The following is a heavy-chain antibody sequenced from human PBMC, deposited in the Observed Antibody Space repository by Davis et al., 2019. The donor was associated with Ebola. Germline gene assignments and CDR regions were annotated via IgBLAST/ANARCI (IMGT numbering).Heavy chain of an antibody. J-gene: IGHJ5*02. D-gene: IGHD6-13*01. V-gene: IGHV3-23*01. CDR3: ARGGEYSSSWYRDPGTDWFDP. CDR1: GFTFSSYA. Sequence: GESLKISCAASGFTFSSYAMSWVRQAPGKGLEWVSAISGSGGSTYYADSVKGRFTISRDNSKNTLYLQMNSLRAEDTAVYYCARGGEYSSSWYRDPGTDWFDPWGQGTLVTVSS. CDR2: ISGSGGST.